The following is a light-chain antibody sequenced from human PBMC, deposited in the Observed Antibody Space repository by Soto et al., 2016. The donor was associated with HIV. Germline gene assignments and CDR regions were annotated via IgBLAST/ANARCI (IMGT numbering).Light chain of an antibody. CDR2: KDS. Sequence: SYELTQPPSVSVSPGQTAILTCSGDVLPKQYAYWYQQKPGQAPVLVIYKDSERPSGISERFSGSSSGTTVTLTISGVQAEDAADYYCHSADRSRTSSVFGGGTKLTVL. CDR3: HSADRSRTSSV. J-gene: IGLJ3*02. CDR1: VLPKQY. V-gene: IGLV3-25*03.